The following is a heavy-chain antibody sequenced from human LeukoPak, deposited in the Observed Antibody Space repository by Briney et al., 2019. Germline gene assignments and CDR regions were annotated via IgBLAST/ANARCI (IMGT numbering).Heavy chain of an antibody. CDR1: GGSFSGYY. CDR3: ARGRGYSSYYFDY. V-gene: IGHV4-34*01. CDR2: INHSGST. Sequence: SETLSLTCAVYGGSFSGYYWSWIRQPPGKGLEWIGEINHSGSTNYNPSLKSRVTISVDTSKNQFSLKLSSVTAAGTAVYYCARGRGYSSYYFDYWGQGTLVTVSS. J-gene: IGHJ4*02. D-gene: IGHD6-13*01.